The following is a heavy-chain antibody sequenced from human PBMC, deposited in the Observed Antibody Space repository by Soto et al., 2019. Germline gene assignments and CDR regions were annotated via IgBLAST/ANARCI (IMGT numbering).Heavy chain of an antibody. CDR2: ISAYNGNT. CDR1: GYTFTSYG. D-gene: IGHD3-10*01. CDR3: ARGLAPEWFGEYAPYAGNMDV. J-gene: IGHJ6*03. Sequence: ASVKVSCKASGYTFTSYGISWVRQAPGQGLEWMGWISAYNGNTNYAQKLQGRVTMTTDTSTSTAYMELRSLRSDDTAVYYCARGLAPEWFGEYAPYAGNMDVWGKGTTVTVSS. V-gene: IGHV1-18*01.